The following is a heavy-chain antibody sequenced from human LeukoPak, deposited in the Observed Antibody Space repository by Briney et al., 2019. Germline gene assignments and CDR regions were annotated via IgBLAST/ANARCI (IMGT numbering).Heavy chain of an antibody. D-gene: IGHD2-15*01. CDR1: GFTFSSYA. CDR2: ISYDGSNK. Sequence: GGSLRLSCAASGFTFSSYAMHWVRQAPGKGLEWVAVISYDGSNKYYADSVKGRFTISRDNAKNSLYLQMNSLRAEDTAVYYCASIRYCSGGSCYSEFDYWGQGTLVTVS. V-gene: IGHV3-30*04. CDR3: ASIRYCSGGSCYSEFDY. J-gene: IGHJ4*02.